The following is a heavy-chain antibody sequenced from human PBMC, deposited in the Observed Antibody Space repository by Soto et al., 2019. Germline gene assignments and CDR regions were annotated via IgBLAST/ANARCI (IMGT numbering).Heavy chain of an antibody. D-gene: IGHD3-22*01. CDR2: ITISSNSR. Sequence: NPGGSLRLSCAASGFTFSRYSMNWVRQAPGKGLEWVSSITISSNSRNYGDSVKGRFTISRDNAKNSLYLQMNSLRAEDTAVYYCARDYYYDSSGYSPLDYWGQGTLVTVSS. CDR3: ARDYYYDSSGYSPLDY. J-gene: IGHJ4*02. V-gene: IGHV3-21*01. CDR1: GFTFSRYS.